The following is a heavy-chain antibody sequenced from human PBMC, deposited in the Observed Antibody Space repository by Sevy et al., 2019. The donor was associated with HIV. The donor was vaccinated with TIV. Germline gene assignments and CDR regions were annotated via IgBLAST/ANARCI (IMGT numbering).Heavy chain of an antibody. CDR1: GFTFSNAW. V-gene: IGHV3-15*01. CDR3: TTEITMIVVVIKGNY. D-gene: IGHD3-22*01. Sequence: GESLKISCAASGFTFSNAWMSWVRQAPGKGLEWVGRIKSKTDGGTTDYAAPVKGRFTISRDDSKNTLYLQMNSLKIEDTAVYYSTTEITMIVVVIKGNYWGQGTLVTVSS. J-gene: IGHJ4*02. CDR2: IKSKTDGGTT.